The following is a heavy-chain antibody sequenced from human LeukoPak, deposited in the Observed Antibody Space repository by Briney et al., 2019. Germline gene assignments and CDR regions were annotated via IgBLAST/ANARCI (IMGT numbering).Heavy chain of an antibody. J-gene: IGHJ5*02. CDR2: IFYSGST. D-gene: IGHD6-13*01. V-gene: IGHV4-39*07. Sequence: SETLSLTCTVSSGSISTSNYYWGWVRQPPGKALEWIGNIFYSGSTYYSPSLKSRVTISLDTSKNQFSLKLSSVTAADTAVYYCARLRAAAGRALWFDPWGQGTLVTVSS. CDR3: ARLRAAAGRALWFDP. CDR1: SGSISTSNYY.